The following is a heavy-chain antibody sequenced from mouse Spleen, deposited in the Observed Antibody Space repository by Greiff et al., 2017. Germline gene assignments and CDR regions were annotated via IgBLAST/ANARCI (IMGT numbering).Heavy chain of an antibody. CDR3: ARGGYYDYDGGRYFDY. D-gene: IGHD2-4*01. CDR1: GYSFTSYY. Sequence: QVQLQQSGPELVKPGASVKISCKASGYSFTSYYIHWVKQRPGQGLEWIGWIYPGSGNTKYNEKFKGKATLTADTSSSTAYMQLSSLTSEDSAVYYCARGGYYDYDGGRYFDYWGQGTTLTVSS. V-gene: IGHV1-66*01. CDR2: IYPGSGNT. J-gene: IGHJ2*01.